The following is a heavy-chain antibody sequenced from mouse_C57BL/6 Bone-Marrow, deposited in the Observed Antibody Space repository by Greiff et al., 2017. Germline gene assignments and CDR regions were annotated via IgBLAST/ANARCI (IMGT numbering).Heavy chain of an antibody. CDR2: IDPSDSYT. Sequence: QVQLKQPGAELVMPGASVKLSCKASGYTFTSYWMHWVKQRPGQGLEWIGEIDPSDSYTNYNQKFKGKSTFTVDKSSRTAYMQLSSLTSEDSAVYYCARSGDYDENYYAMDYWGQGTSVTVSS. J-gene: IGHJ4*01. CDR3: ARSGDYDENYYAMDY. D-gene: IGHD2-4*01. V-gene: IGHV1-69*01. CDR1: GYTFTSYW.